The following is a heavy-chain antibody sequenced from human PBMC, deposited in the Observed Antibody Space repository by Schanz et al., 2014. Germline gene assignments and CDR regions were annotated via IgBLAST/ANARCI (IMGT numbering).Heavy chain of an antibody. V-gene: IGHV3-74*01. D-gene: IGHD4-17*01. CDR2: INSVGSNT. J-gene: IGHJ3*02. CDR3: ARKMKLGVYGGKGHDSLDI. CDR1: GFTFSSHC. Sequence: EVQLVQSGGGLVPPGGSLRLSCAASGFTFSSHCMHWVRQYPGKGLVWVARINSVGSNTDYADSVTGRFTISRDNAKNTLYLQMNTLRTEDTAVYYCARKMKLGVYGGKGHDSLDIWGQGTMVAVSS.